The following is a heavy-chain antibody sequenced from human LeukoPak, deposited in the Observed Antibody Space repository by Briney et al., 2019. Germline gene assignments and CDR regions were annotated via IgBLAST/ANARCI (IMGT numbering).Heavy chain of an antibody. V-gene: IGHV3-66*01. CDR1: GFTVSSNY. D-gene: IGHD6-19*01. Sequence: GGSLRLSCAASGFTVSSNYMSWVRQAPGKGLEWVSVIYSGGSTYYADSVKGRFTISRDNSKNTLYLQMNSLRAEDTAVYYCARDLRSGYSSGLLDYWGQGTLVTVSS. J-gene: IGHJ4*02. CDR2: IYSGGST. CDR3: ARDLRSGYSSGLLDY.